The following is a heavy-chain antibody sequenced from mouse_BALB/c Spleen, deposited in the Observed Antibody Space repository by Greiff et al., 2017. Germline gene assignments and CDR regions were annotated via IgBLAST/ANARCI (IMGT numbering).Heavy chain of an antibody. Sequence: EVKLQQSGAELVRPGALVKLSCKASGFNIKDYYMHWVKQRPEQGLEWIGWIDPENGNTIYDPKFQGKASITADTSSNTAYLQLSSLTSEDTAVYYCARDGYPSYFDDWGQGTTLTVSS. V-gene: IGHV14-1*02. J-gene: IGHJ2*01. CDR1: GFNIKDYY. CDR2: IDPENGNT. CDR3: ARDGYPSYFDD. D-gene: IGHD2-3*01.